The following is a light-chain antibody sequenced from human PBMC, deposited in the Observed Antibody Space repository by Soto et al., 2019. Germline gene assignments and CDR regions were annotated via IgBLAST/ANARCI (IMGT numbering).Light chain of an antibody. V-gene: IGKV3-15*01. J-gene: IGKJ1*01. CDR1: QSVGIN. CDR2: GAS. Sequence: EIVMTQSPATLSVSPGEGATLSCRASQSVGINLAWYQQKPGQAPRVVVYGASTRATGIPARFSGSGSGTEFTLTISGLQSEDFAVYYCQTYDSWPRTFGQGTKVDIK. CDR3: QTYDSWPRT.